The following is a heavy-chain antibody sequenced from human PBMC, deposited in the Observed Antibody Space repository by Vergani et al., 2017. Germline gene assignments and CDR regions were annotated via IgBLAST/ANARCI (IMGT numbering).Heavy chain of an antibody. CDR1: GGSISSGSYY. J-gene: IGHJ6*02. D-gene: IGHD6-13*01. Sequence: QVQLQESGPGLVRPSQTLSLTCTVSGGSISSGSYYWSWFRQPAGQGLEWIGRFYTGGGTSYNPSLKSRVTISVDTSKNQLSLQLSSVTAADTAVYYCARDPLYSTTWPFLLLDMDVWGQGTTVTVSS. CDR2: FYTGGGT. CDR3: ARDPLYSTTWPFLLLDMDV. V-gene: IGHV4-61*02.